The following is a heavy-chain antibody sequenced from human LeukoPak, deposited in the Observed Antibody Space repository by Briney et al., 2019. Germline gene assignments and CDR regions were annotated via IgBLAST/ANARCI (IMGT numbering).Heavy chain of an antibody. D-gene: IGHD4-11*01. CDR1: GFTFSTYW. V-gene: IGHV3-7*01. CDR2: IKQDGSEK. CDR3: ARDLTIREYFQH. J-gene: IGHJ1*01. Sequence: PGGSLRLSCAASGFTFSTYWMNWVRQAPGKGLEWVANIKQDGSEKYYVDSVKGRFTISRDNAKNSLYLQMNSLRAEDTAVYYCARDLTIREYFQHWGQGTLVTVSS.